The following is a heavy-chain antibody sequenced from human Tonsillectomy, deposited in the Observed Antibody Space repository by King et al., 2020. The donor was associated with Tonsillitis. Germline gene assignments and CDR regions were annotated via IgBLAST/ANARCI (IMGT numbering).Heavy chain of an antibody. D-gene: IGHD4-17*01. V-gene: IGHV5-51*01. CDR1: GYSFSSYW. CDR2: IFPGDSDT. Sequence: QLVQSGAEVKKPGESLKISCKGSGYSFSSYWIGWVRQMPGKGLEWMGIIFPGDSDTIYSPSFQGQVTISADKSISTAYLQWSSLKASDTAMYYCARHSPADDYGDYDHSHYFYTMDVWGHGTTVTVSS. J-gene: IGHJ6*02. CDR3: ARHSPADDYGDYDHSHYFYTMDV.